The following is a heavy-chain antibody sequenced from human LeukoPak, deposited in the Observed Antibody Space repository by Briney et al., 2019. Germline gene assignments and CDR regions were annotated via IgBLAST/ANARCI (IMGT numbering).Heavy chain of an antibody. V-gene: IGHV1-2*02. CDR1: GYTFTAYY. CDR2: INPNSGGT. Sequence: ASVKLSCKASGYTFTAYYIHWVRQAPGQGLEWIGWINPNSGGTNYAQKFQGRVTMTRDTSISTAYMQLSRLRSDATAVYFCARRCDTSSYYTYYFDYWGQGNLVTVSS. CDR3: ARRCDTSSYYTYYFDY. D-gene: IGHD3-22*01. J-gene: IGHJ4*02.